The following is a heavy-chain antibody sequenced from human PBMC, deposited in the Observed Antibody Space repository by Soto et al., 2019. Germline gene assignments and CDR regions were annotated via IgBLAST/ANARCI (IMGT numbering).Heavy chain of an antibody. D-gene: IGHD6-13*01. V-gene: IGHV5-51*01. Sequence: GESLKISCKGSGYSFTSYWIGWVRQMPGKGLEWMGIIYPGDSDTRYSPSFQGQVTTSADKSISTAYLQWSSLKASDTAMYYCARNKNRGRIAAAGTLGDYGMDVWGQGTTVTVSS. CDR2: IYPGDSDT. CDR3: ARNKNRGRIAAAGTLGDYGMDV. J-gene: IGHJ6*02. CDR1: GYSFTSYW.